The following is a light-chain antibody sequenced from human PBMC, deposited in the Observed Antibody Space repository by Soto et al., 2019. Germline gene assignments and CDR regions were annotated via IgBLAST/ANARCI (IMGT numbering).Light chain of an antibody. CDR1: QTISSP. J-gene: IGKJ4*01. V-gene: IGKV1-13*02. Sequence: AIQLTQSPSSLSASVGDRVTITCRASQTISSPLSRYQQKPGKAPNLLIYDASTLHSGVPSRFSGGGSGTDFTLTISSLQPEDFATYYCQQVNGYPSTFGGGTKVDIK. CDR2: DAS. CDR3: QQVNGYPST.